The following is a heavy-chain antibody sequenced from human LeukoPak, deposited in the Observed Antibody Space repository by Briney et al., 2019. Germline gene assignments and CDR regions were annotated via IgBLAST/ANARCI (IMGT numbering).Heavy chain of an antibody. CDR3: ARPKIVGASHGPFDY. Sequence: GESLKISWKGSGYSFTNYWLGWVRPIPGEGLGLVGIIYPGYSDTRYGPSFQGQVTISADKSISSAYLQWSSLKASDTAMYYCARPKIVGASHGPFDYWGQGTLVTVSS. CDR2: IYPGYSDT. V-gene: IGHV5-51*01. D-gene: IGHD1-26*01. CDR1: GYSFTNYW. J-gene: IGHJ4*02.